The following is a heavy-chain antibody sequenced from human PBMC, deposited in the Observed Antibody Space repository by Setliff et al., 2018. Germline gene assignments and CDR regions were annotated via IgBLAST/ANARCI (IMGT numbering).Heavy chain of an antibody. V-gene: IGHV1-18*01. D-gene: IGHD3-10*01. CDR2: ISSYNDIT. CDR1: GYILNSYG. J-gene: IGHJ4*02. CDR3: ARSQWDGLWFKELLSN. Sequence: ASVKVSCKASGYILNSYGISWVRQAPGQGLEWMGWISSYNDITNYAQRFQGRVTLTTDMSTSAAYMELRSLGSDDTAVYYCARSQWDGLWFKELLSNWGQGTLVTVSS.